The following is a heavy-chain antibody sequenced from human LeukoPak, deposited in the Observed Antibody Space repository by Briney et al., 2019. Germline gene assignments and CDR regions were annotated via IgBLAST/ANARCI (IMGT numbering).Heavy chain of an antibody. CDR1: GYSISSGYY. CDR2: IYHSGST. V-gene: IGHV4-38-2*02. D-gene: IGHD1-26*01. CDR3: AGASGSYGESTGKGYYFDY. J-gene: IGHJ4*02. Sequence: SETLSLTCTVSGYSISSGYYWGWIRQPPGKGLEWIGSIYHSGSTYYNPSLKSRVTISVDTSKNQFSLKLSSVTAADTAVYYCAGASGSYGESTGKGYYFDYWGQGTLVTVSS.